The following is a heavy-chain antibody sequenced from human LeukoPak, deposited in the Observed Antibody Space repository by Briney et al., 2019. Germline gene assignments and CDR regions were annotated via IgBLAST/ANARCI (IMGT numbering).Heavy chain of an antibody. CDR3: ATSRISVYYYMDV. Sequence: PSETLSLTCTVSGDSISRHYWSWIRQPPGKGLEWIGYFYDSGSTNYNPSLKSRVTMSVDTSKNQLSLRLSSVTTTDTAVYYCATSRISVYYYMDVWSSGTTVTVSS. V-gene: IGHV4-59*11. CDR2: FYDSGST. CDR1: GDSISRHY. J-gene: IGHJ6*03. D-gene: IGHD2-15*01.